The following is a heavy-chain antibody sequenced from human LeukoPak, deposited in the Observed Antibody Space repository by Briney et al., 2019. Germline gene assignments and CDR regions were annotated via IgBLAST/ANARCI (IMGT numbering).Heavy chain of an antibody. V-gene: IGHV3-48*01. D-gene: IGHD6-13*01. Sequence: GGSLRLSCAASGFTFSNYSMNWVRQAPGKGLEWVSYISRSSSTIYYADSVKGRFTISRDNGKNSLYLQMDSLRVEDTAVYYCARDHSSSWFDYWGQGTLVTVSS. J-gene: IGHJ5*01. CDR3: ARDHSSSWFDY. CDR1: GFTFSNYS. CDR2: ISRSSSTI.